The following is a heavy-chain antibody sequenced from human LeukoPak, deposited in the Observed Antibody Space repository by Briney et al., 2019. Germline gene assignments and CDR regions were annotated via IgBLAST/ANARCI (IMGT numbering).Heavy chain of an antibody. J-gene: IGHJ6*03. CDR2: ISAYNGNT. Sequence: ASVKVSCKASGYTFTSYGISWVRQAPGQGLEWMGWISAYNGNTNYAQKLQGRVTMTTDTSTSTAYMELRSLRSDDTAVYYCARNHPVYDSSGPYHYYMDVWGKGTTVTVSS. CDR3: ARNHPVYDSSGPYHYYMDV. V-gene: IGHV1-18*01. CDR1: GYTFTSYG. D-gene: IGHD3-22*01.